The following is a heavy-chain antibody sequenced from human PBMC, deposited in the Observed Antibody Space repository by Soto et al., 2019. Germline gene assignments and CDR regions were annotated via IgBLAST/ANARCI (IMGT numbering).Heavy chain of an antibody. CDR2: ISAYNGNT. CDR1: GYVFTSYD. Sequence: QVQLVQSGAEVKKPGASVKVSCKASGYVFTSYDISWVRQAPGQGLEWMGRISAYNGNTNYAQKLQGRVTMTTDTSTSTAYLELRSLRSDDTAMYYCATTQSGSYFGYWGQGTLVTVSS. J-gene: IGHJ4*02. CDR3: ATTQSGSYFGY. D-gene: IGHD1-26*01. V-gene: IGHV1-18*01.